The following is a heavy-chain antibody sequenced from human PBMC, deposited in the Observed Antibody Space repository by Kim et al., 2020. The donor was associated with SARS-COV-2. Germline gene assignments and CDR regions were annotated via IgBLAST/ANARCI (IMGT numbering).Heavy chain of an antibody. D-gene: IGHD2-2*01. V-gene: IGHV3-30-3*01. J-gene: IGHJ6*03. CDR2: ITYDGIYK. CDR1: GFFLTDND. Sequence: GGSLRLSCAASGFFLTDNDMHWVRQTPGKGLEWLSHITYDGIYKYYADSVRGRFTVSRDTSTNTLYLDIFSLRPDDTALYYCSRGRVVSGDRDYYMDVWGKGTTLAVSS. CDR3: SRGRVVSGDRDYYMDV.